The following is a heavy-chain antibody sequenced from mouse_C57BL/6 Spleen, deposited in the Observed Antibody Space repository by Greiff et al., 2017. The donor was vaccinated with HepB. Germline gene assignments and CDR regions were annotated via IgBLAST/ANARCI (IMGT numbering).Heavy chain of an antibody. J-gene: IGHJ1*03. CDR2: IDPEDGDT. D-gene: IGHD2-4*01. V-gene: IGHV14-1*01. Sequence: EVQLQQSGAELVRPGASVKLSCTASGFNIKDYYMHWVKQRPEQGLEWIGRIDPEDGDTEYAPKFQGKATMTADTSSNTAYLQLSSLTSEDTAVYDCTTSDYPYWYFDVWGTGTTVTVAS. CDR3: TTSDYPYWYFDV. CDR1: GFNIKDYY.